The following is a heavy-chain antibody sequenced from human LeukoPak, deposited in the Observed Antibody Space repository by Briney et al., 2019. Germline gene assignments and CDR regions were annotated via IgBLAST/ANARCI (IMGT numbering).Heavy chain of an antibody. CDR2: ISYDGSDK. CDR1: GLSFSSYW. Sequence: GGPLRLSCAASGLSFSSYWMSWFRQAPGKGLEWVAIISYDGSDKYYPDSVKGRFTISRDNSKNTLYLQMNSLRAEDTAVYYCAGCSGGSCYSRGKYGVDVWGQGTTVIVSS. J-gene: IGHJ6*02. CDR3: AGCSGGSCYSRGKYGVDV. D-gene: IGHD2-15*01. V-gene: IGHV3-30-3*01.